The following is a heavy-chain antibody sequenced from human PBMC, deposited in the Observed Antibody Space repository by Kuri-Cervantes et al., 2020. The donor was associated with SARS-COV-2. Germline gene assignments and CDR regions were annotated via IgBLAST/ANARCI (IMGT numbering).Heavy chain of an antibody. CDR2: IYYSGST. J-gene: IGHJ4*02. Sequence: SETLSLTCTVSGGSISSYYWSWIRQPPGKGLEWIGYIYYSGSTNYNPSLKSRVTISVDTSKNQFSLKLSSVTAADTAVYYCAREGYCSGGSCFDYWGQGTLVTDSS. D-gene: IGHD2-15*01. V-gene: IGHV4-59*01. CDR1: GGSISSYY. CDR3: AREGYCSGGSCFDY.